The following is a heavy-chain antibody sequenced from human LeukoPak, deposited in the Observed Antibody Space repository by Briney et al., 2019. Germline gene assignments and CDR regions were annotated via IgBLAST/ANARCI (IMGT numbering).Heavy chain of an antibody. J-gene: IGHJ4*02. CDR3: ARAPNCGGDCALDY. Sequence: SETLSLTCTVSGGSISGGGYYWSWLRQHPGKGLEWIGYIYYSGSTYYNPSLKSRVTISVDTSKNQFSLKLSSVTAADTAVYYCARAPNCGGDCALDYWGQGTLVTVSS. D-gene: IGHD2-21*02. V-gene: IGHV4-31*03. CDR2: IYYSGST. CDR1: GGSISGGGYY.